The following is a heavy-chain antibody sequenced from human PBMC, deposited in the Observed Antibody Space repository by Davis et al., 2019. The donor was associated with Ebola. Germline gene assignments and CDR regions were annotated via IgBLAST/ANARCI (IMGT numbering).Heavy chain of an antibody. Sequence: PGGSLRLSCAASGFTFSSFAMSWVRQAPGKGLEWVSTISGTSTYTYYADSVKGRFTISRDNSKNTLYLQVNSLRAEGTALYYCARLACTSSSCYTGNYYYYYGVDVWGQGTTVTVSS. CDR3: ARLACTSSSCYTGNYYYYYGVDV. V-gene: IGHV3-23*01. J-gene: IGHJ6*02. CDR2: ISGTSTYT. CDR1: GFTFSSFA. D-gene: IGHD2-2*02.